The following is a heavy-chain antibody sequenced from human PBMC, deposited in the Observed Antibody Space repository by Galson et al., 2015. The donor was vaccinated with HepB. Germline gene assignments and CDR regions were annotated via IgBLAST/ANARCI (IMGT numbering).Heavy chain of an antibody. D-gene: IGHD3-22*01. Sequence: QSGAEVKKSGESLKISCKGSGYSFTNYWIGWVRQMPGKGLEWMGTIYPGDSNTRYSPSFQGQVTISADRSISTAYLQWSSLKASDSAMYYCVRDSSSYLYNWFDPWGQGTLVTVSS. CDR2: IYPGDSNT. V-gene: IGHV5-51*01. CDR3: VRDSSSYLYNWFDP. CDR1: GYSFTNYW. J-gene: IGHJ5*02.